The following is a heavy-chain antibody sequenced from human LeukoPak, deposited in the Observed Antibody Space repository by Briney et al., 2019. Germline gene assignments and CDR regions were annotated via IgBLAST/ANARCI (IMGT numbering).Heavy chain of an antibody. CDR3: AREKYSSGWYGY. CDR2: INAGNGNT. V-gene: IGHV1-3*01. D-gene: IGHD6-19*01. Sequence: ASVKVSCKASGYTFTSYAMHWVRQAPGQRLEWMGWINAGNGNTKYSQKFQGRVTTTRDTSASTAYMELSSLRSEDTAVYYCAREKYSSGWYGYWGQGTLVTVSS. J-gene: IGHJ4*02. CDR1: GYTFTSYA.